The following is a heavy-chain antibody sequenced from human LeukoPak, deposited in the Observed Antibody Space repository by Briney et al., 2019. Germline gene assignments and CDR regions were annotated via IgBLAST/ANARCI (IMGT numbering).Heavy chain of an antibody. CDR2: IKQDGSGK. V-gene: IGHV3-7*01. CDR1: GFTFSSYW. CDR3: ARHKKRYYFDY. Sequence: PGGSLRLSCAASGFTFSSYWMSWVRQAPGKGLEWVANIKQDGSGKYYVDSVKGRFTISRDNAKNSLYLQMNSLRAEDTAVYYCARHKKRYYFDYWGQGTLVTVSS. J-gene: IGHJ4*02.